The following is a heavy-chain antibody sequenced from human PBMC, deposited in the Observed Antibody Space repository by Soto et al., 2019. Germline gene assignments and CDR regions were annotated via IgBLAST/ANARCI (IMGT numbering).Heavy chain of an antibody. Sequence: LVQSAPDVKKPGTSVKVSCKTSGFTFGSSAVQWVRQVRGQRLEWIGWIVVASGYSNVAQKFQDRVSLTRDLSTNTAFMELSSLTSEDSAMYYCAADVIGVAGDFDHWGQGTLVSVSS. V-gene: IGHV1-58*01. CDR3: AADVIGVAGDFDH. CDR1: GFTFGSSA. CDR2: IVVASGYS. J-gene: IGHJ4*02. D-gene: IGHD6-19*01.